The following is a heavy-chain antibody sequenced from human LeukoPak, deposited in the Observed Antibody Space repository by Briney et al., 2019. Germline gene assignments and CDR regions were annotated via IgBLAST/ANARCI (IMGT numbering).Heavy chain of an antibody. J-gene: IGHJ4*02. CDR3: ARDMRQYYYDSTLLDY. CDR2: INSDGSST. Sequence: GGSLRLSCAASGFTFSGYWMHWVRQAPGKGLVWVSRINSDGSSTSYADSVKGRFTISRDNSKNTLYLQMNSLRAEDTAVYYCARDMRQYYYDSTLLDYWGQGTLVTVSS. D-gene: IGHD3-22*01. V-gene: IGHV3-74*01. CDR1: GFTFSGYW.